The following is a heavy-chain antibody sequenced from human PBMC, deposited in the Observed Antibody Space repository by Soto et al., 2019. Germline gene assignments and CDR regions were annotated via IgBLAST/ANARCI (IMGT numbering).Heavy chain of an antibody. D-gene: IGHD3-10*01. V-gene: IGHV4-4*02. CDR3: ARSSGVSATNWFDA. J-gene: IGHJ5*02. CDR2: IYYSGST. Sequence: QVHLQESGPGLVKPSGTLSLTCGVSGGSISSINWWSWVRQTPGKGLEWIGEIYYSGSTNYNPSLTRRVTMSIDKSKNQFFLNLTSVTAADTAVYYCARSSGVSATNWFDAWGQGTLVTVSS. CDR1: GGSISSINW.